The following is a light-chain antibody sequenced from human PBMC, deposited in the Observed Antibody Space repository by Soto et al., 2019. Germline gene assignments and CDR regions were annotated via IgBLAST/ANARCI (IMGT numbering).Light chain of an antibody. CDR2: GAS. Sequence: EIVLTQSPGTLSLPPGERATLSCRASQSVRSSYLAWYQQKPGQAPRLLIYGASSRATGIPDRFSGSGSGTDFTLTISRLEPEDFAVYYCQQYGSLPRTFGGGTKVEIK. V-gene: IGKV3-20*01. CDR3: QQYGSLPRT. CDR1: QSVRSSY. J-gene: IGKJ4*01.